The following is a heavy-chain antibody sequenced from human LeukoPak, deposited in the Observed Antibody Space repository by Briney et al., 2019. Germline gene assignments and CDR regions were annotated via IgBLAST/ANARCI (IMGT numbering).Heavy chain of an antibody. Sequence: ASVKVSCKASGYTLTDYYMHWVRQAPGQGLEWMGRINPNSGGTNYAQKFQGRVTMTRDTSISTVYMELSRLRSDDTAVYYCARDIAPRTYYDFWSYWGQGTLVTVSS. V-gene: IGHV1-2*06. CDR2: INPNSGGT. CDR1: GYTLTDYY. D-gene: IGHD3-3*01. J-gene: IGHJ4*02. CDR3: ARDIAPRTYYDFWSY.